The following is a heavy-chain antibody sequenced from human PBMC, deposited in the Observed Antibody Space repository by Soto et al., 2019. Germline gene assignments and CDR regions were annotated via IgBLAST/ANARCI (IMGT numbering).Heavy chain of an antibody. J-gene: IGHJ4*02. Sequence: QVQLQESGAGLVKPSQNLYLTCTVSGGSISSGGDYWSWIRQHPGKGLEWSGYIHYSGSTYYNPYLNNRVTISVDTSNTQFALKLRSVTASDTAADYCARGSVVAATLFDYWGQGTLVTVSS. CDR1: GGSISSGGDY. D-gene: IGHD2-15*01. V-gene: IGHV4-31*03. CDR2: IHYSGST. CDR3: ARGSVVAATLFDY.